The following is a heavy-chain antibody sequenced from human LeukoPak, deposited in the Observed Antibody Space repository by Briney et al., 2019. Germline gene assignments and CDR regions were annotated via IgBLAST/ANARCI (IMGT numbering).Heavy chain of an antibody. CDR1: GGSISSYY. CDR2: IYYSGST. D-gene: IGHD6-19*01. V-gene: IGHV4-59*08. J-gene: IGHJ4*02. Sequence: SETLSLTCTVSGGSISSYYWSWIRQPPGKGLEWIGYIYYSGSTSYNPSLKSRVTISVDTPKSQFSLKLSSVIAADTAVYYCARRTYSSGFDYIDYWAREPWSPSP. CDR3: ARRTYSSGFDYIDY.